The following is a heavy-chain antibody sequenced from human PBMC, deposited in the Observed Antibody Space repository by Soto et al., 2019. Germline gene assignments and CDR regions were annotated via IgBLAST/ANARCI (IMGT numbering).Heavy chain of an antibody. CDR1: GGSISIYY. CDR2: IYYSGST. CDR3: ARAEGLYYDFWSGYYPYPTDV. J-gene: IGHJ6*04. D-gene: IGHD3-3*01. Sequence: PSETLSLTCTVSGGSISIYYWSWIRQPPGKGLEWIGYIYYSGSTNYNPSLKSRVTISVDTSKNQFSLKLSSVTAADTAVYYCARAEGLYYDFWSGYYPYPTDVWGKGTTVTVSS. V-gene: IGHV4-59*01.